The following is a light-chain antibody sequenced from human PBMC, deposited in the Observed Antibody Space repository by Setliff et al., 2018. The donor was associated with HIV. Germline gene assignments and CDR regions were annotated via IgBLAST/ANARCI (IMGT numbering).Light chain of an antibody. CDR3: SSYTTSSTLDA. V-gene: IGLV2-14*03. CDR1: SSDVGGYYS. Sequence: QSALTQPASVSGSPGQSITISCTGISSDVGGYYSVSWYQQHPGKAPKLMIYDVINRPSGVSNRFSGFRSGNTASLTISGLQVEDEADYYCSSYTTSSTLDAFGPGTKGTVL. J-gene: IGLJ1*01. CDR2: DVI.